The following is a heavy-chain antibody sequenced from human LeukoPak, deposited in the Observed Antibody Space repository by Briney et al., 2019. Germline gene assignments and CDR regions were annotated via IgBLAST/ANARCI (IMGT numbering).Heavy chain of an antibody. CDR1: GYTFTSYG. CDR2: ISAYNGNT. Sequence: GASVKVSCKASGYTFTSYGISWVRQAPGQGLEWMGWISAYNGNTHYAQKLQGRVTMTTDTSTSTVYMELRSLRSADTAVYYCARVVPTTLMNYFDYWGQGTRVTVSS. V-gene: IGHV1-18*01. D-gene: IGHD5-12*01. CDR3: ARVVPTTLMNYFDY. J-gene: IGHJ4*02.